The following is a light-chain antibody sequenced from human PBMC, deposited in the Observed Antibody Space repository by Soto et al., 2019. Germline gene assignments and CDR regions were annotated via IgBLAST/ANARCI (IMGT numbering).Light chain of an antibody. CDR2: AAS. CDR3: QHYNSYSEA. J-gene: IGKJ1*01. CDR1: QGIGNY. V-gene: IGKV1-9*01. Sequence: DIQLAQSPSFLSASIGDRVTITCRASQGIGNYLAWYQQKPGKAPNPLIYAASTLQSGVPSRFSGSGSGTEFTLTISSLQPDDFATYYCQHYNSYSEAFGQGTKVDIK.